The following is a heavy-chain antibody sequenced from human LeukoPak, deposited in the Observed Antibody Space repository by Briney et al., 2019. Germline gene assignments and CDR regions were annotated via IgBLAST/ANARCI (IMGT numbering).Heavy chain of an antibody. J-gene: IGHJ4*02. CDR3: AREGGTPESHYYGSGTYYSDFIGY. CDR2: INHSGST. CDR1: GGSFSGYY. Sequence: SETLSLTCAVYGGSFSGYYWSWIRQPPGKGLEWIGEINHSGSTNYNPSLKSRVTMSVDTSKKQFSLKLSSVTAADTAVYYCAREGGTPESHYYGSGTYYSDFIGYWGQGTLVTVSS. V-gene: IGHV4-34*01. D-gene: IGHD3-10*01.